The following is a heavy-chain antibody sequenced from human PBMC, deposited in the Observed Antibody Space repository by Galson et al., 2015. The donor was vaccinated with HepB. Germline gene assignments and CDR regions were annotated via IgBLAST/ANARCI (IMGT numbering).Heavy chain of an antibody. J-gene: IGHJ6*02. Sequence: SLRLSCAASGFTFSDYYMSWIRQAPGKGLEWVSYISSSGSTIYYADSVKGRFTISRDNAKNSLYLQMNSLRAEDTAVYYCARNRYSNYVRYGMDVWGQGTTVTVSS. CDR1: GFTFSDYY. V-gene: IGHV3-11*01. CDR3: ARNRYSNYVRYGMDV. D-gene: IGHD4-11*01. CDR2: ISSSGSTI.